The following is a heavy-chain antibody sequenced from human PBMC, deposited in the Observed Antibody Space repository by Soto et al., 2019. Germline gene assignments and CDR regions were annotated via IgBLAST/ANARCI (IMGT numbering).Heavy chain of an antibody. D-gene: IGHD3-3*01. Sequence: ASVKVSCKASGYTFTGNYIHWVRQAPGQGLEWMGWVNPDNGGTTSAQKFQGRVTMTRDTSVTTACMELSRLTSDDTAVYYCARDPRPPSGWLGFWEYGMDVWGQGTTVTVSS. V-gene: IGHV1-2*02. CDR2: VNPDNGGT. J-gene: IGHJ6*02. CDR3: ARDPRPPSGWLGFWEYGMDV. CDR1: GYTFTGNY.